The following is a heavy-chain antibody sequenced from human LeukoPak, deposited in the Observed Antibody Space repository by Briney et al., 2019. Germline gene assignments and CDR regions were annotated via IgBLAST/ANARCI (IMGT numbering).Heavy chain of an antibody. CDR1: GGSITSYY. CDR2: IYYSGST. V-gene: IGHV4-59*08. J-gene: IGHJ4*02. Sequence: SETLSLTCTVSGGSITSYYWSWIRQPPGKGLEWIGYIYYSGSTNYNPSLKSRVTISVDRSKNQFSLKLSSVTAADTAVYYCARYHTPYSSSWPYYFDYWGQGTLVTVSS. D-gene: IGHD6-13*01. CDR3: ARYHTPYSSSWPYYFDY.